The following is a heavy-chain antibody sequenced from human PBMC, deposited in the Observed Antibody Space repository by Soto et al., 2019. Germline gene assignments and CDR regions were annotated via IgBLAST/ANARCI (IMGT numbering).Heavy chain of an antibody. V-gene: IGHV3-30*18. CDR3: AKAYSSSWYGYWYFDL. D-gene: IGHD6-13*01. Sequence: QVQLVESGGGVVQPGRSLRLSCAASGFTFSSYGMHWVRQAPGKGLEWVAVISYDGSNKYYADSVKGRFTISRDNSKNKLYLQMNSLRAEDTAVYYCAKAYSSSWYGYWYFDLWGRGTLVTVSS. CDR2: ISYDGSNK. CDR1: GFTFSSYG. J-gene: IGHJ2*01.